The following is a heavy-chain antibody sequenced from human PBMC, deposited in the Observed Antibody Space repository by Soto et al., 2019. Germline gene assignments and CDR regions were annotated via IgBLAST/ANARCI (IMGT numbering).Heavy chain of an antibody. CDR1: GFTFNNYA. CDR2: ISGGGDTT. V-gene: IGHV3-23*01. CDR3: AKGRGGSGSLTPRVDF. D-gene: IGHD3-10*01. Sequence: EVQLLESGGGLVQPGGSLRLSCAASGFTFNNYAITWVRQAPGKGLEWGSAISGGGDTTSYADSVKGRFTVSRDGSKNTLYLQMSSLRAEDTALYYCAKGRGGSGSLTPRVDFWGQGTLVTVSS. J-gene: IGHJ4*02.